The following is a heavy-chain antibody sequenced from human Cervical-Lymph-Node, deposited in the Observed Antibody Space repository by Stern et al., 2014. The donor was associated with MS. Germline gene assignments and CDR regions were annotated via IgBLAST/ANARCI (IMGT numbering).Heavy chain of an antibody. CDR3: ARDIDTSSHYSRFDP. CDR2: IWHHGIDK. V-gene: IGHV3-33*01. D-gene: IGHD3-22*01. CDR1: GFNFDYFG. J-gene: IGHJ5*02. Sequence: QVQLVQSGGGVVQPGRSLRLSCATSGFNFDYFGMHWVRQAPGKGLAWVAVIWHHGIDKYYADSVKGRFTISRDTSKSTLYLQMNSLTAEDTAVYYCARDIDTSSHYSRFDPWGQGTLVTVSS.